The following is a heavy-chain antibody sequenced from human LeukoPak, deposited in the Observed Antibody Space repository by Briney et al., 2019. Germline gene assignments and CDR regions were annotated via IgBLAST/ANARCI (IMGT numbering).Heavy chain of an antibody. CDR2: ITADETT. CDR3: AKGKDSVAGATNDY. D-gene: IGHD6-19*01. J-gene: IGHJ4*02. V-gene: IGHV3-74*01. Sequence: GGSLRLSCGASGFPFSIAWMHWFRHVPGKGLMWVSRITADETTTYADSVKGRFTISRDNAKNSLYLQMNSLRAEDTAVYYCAKGKDSVAGATNDYWGQGTLVTVSP. CDR1: GFPFSIAW.